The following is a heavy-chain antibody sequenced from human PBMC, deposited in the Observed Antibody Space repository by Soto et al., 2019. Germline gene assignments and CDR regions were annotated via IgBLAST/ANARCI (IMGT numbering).Heavy chain of an antibody. V-gene: IGHV4-59*01. Sequence: XETLSLTGTVSGGSISSYYWSWIRQPPGKGLEWIGYIYYSGSTNYNPSLKSRVTISVDTSKNQFSLKLSSVTAADTAVYYCARGRGGYYYYYGMDVWGQGTTVTVSS. CDR1: GGSISSYY. CDR2: IYYSGST. J-gene: IGHJ6*02. CDR3: ARGRGGYYYYYGMDV. D-gene: IGHD3-10*01.